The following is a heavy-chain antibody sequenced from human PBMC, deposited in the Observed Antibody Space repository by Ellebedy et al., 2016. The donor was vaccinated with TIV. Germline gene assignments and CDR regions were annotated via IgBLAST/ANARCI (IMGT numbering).Heavy chain of an antibody. J-gene: IGHJ5*02. D-gene: IGHD4-11*01. CDR3: ARGLRTVKGGFNWFDP. Sequence: SVKVSXXASGGTFSSYAISWVRQAPGQGLEWMGGIIPIFGTANYAQKFQGRVTITADESTSTAYMELSSLRSEDTAVYYCARGLRTVKGGFNWFDPWGQGTLVTVSS. V-gene: IGHV1-69*13. CDR2: IIPIFGTA. CDR1: GGTFSSYA.